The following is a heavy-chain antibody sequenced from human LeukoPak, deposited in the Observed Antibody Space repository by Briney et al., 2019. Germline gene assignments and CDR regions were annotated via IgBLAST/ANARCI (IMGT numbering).Heavy chain of an antibody. V-gene: IGHV3-7*01. Sequence: GGSLRLSCAASGFTFSSYWMSWVRQAPGKGLEWVANIKQDGSEKYYVDSVKGRFTISRGNAKNSLFLQMNSLRAEDTAVYFCARSRYTVSSAAYSEYFQVWGQGTLVTVSS. CDR1: GFTFSSYW. CDR2: IKQDGSEK. D-gene: IGHD6-6*01. J-gene: IGHJ1*01. CDR3: ARSRYTVSSAAYSEYFQV.